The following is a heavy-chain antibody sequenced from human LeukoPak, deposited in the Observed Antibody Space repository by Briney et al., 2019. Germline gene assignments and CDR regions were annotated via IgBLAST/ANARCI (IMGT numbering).Heavy chain of an antibody. CDR1: GFTFSSYW. CDR2: IKQDGSEK. V-gene: IGHV3-7*01. Sequence: GGSLRLSCTASGFTFSSYWMSWVRQAPGKGLEWVANIKQDGSEKYYVDSVKGRFTISRDNAKNSLYLQMNSLRAEDTAVYYCARLREIPVFGVVTKSTSYFDYWGQGTLVTVSS. J-gene: IGHJ4*02. CDR3: ARLREIPVFGVVTKSTSYFDY. D-gene: IGHD3-3*01.